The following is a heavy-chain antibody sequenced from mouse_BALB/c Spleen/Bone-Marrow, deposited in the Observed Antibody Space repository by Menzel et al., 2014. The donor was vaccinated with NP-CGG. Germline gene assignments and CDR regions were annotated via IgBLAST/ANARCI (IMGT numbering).Heavy chain of an antibody. D-gene: IGHD2-10*02. J-gene: IGHJ3*01. V-gene: IGHV1-4*02. Sequence: QVQLQQSAVELARPGASVKMSCKASGYTFTVYTMHWVEQRPGQGLEWIGYINPSSGYAEYNQNFKDKTALTADKSSSTAYMQLSSLTSEDSAVYYCARWGYGSLGFAYWGQGTLVTVSA. CDR1: GYTFTVYT. CDR2: INPSSGYA. CDR3: ARWGYGSLGFAY.